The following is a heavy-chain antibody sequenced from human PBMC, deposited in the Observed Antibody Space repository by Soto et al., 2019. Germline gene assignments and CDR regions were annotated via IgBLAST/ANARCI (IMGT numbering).Heavy chain of an antibody. CDR3: SGDGEVVPAASEADY. Sequence: QVQLQESGPGLVKPSQTLSLTCTVSGGSISSGGYYWSWIRQHPRKGLEWIGYIYYIGSTYYNPSHRRRVTISVNTYQNEYSLKLSAVTAADTAVYYRSGDGEVVPAASEADYWGQETMVTVSS. CDR2: IYYIGST. CDR1: GGSISSGGYY. D-gene: IGHD2-2*01. J-gene: IGHJ4*02. V-gene: IGHV4-31*03.